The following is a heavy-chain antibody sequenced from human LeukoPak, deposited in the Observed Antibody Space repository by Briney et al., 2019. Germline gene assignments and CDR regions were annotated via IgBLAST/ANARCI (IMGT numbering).Heavy chain of an antibody. D-gene: IGHD2-2*01. CDR1: GGSFSGYY. CDR3: ARGGGIVVVPAASGLDY. J-gene: IGHJ4*02. V-gene: IGHV4-34*01. Sequence: PSETLSLTCAVYGGSFSGYYWSWIRQPPRKGLEWIGEINHSGSTNYNPSLKSRVTISVDTSKNQFSLKLSSVTAADTAVYYCARGGGIVVVPAASGLDYWGQGTLVTVSS. CDR2: INHSGST.